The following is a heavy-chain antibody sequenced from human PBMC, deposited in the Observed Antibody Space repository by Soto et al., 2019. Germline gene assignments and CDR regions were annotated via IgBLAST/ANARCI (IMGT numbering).Heavy chain of an antibody. Sequence: QVQLQQWGAGLLKPSETLSLTCAVSGGSFSGYSWSWIRQPPGKGLEWIGEITHNGGTNYNPSLKSRVAMSVDTSKKLLSLNLSSVTAADTAVYCCARGPYSGSNGADWGEGTLVTVYS. V-gene: IGHV4-34*01. CDR2: ITHNGGT. D-gene: IGHD1-26*01. CDR1: GGSFSGYS. J-gene: IGHJ4*02. CDR3: ARGPYSGSNGAD.